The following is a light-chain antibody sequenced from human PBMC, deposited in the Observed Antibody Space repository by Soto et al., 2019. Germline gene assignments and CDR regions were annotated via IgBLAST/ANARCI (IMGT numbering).Light chain of an antibody. V-gene: IGKV3-20*01. Sequence: EIVLTHSPGTLSLSPGERGTLSCRASQSVSSSYLAWYQQKPGQAPRLLIYGASNRATGIPDRFSGSGSGTDFTLTISRLQPEDSAVYYCQQYASSPRTFGQGTKVDIK. CDR2: GAS. CDR3: QQYASSPRT. J-gene: IGKJ1*01. CDR1: QSVSSSY.